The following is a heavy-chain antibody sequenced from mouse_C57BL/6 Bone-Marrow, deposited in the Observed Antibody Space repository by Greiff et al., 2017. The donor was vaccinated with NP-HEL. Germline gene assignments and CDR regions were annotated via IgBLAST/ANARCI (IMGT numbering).Heavy chain of an antibody. V-gene: IGHV1-64*01. J-gene: IGHJ2*01. CDR2: IYPNSGST. CDR1: GYTFTSYW. Sequence: QVQLQQPGAELVKPGASVKLSCKASGYTFTSYWMHWVKQRPGHGLEWIGVIYPNSGSTNYNEKFKGKATLTADKSSSTAYMQLSSLTSEDSAVYYCARGSIYYGNYPFDYWGQGTTLTVSS. D-gene: IGHD2-1*01. CDR3: ARGSIYYGNYPFDY.